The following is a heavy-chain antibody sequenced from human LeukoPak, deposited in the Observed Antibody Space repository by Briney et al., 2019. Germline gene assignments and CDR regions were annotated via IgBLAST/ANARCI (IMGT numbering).Heavy chain of an antibody. CDR3: ATLPRIAAAALVVDY. J-gene: IGHJ4*02. D-gene: IGHD6-13*01. CDR2: ISGNGGTT. V-gene: IGHV3-23*01. CDR1: GLTFSTYA. Sequence: GGSLRLSWAASGLTFSTYAMSWVRQAPGKGLEWVSAISGNGGTTYYADSVKGRFTISRDNSKNTLYLQMNSLRAEDTAVYYCATLPRIAAAALVVDYWGQGTLVTVSS.